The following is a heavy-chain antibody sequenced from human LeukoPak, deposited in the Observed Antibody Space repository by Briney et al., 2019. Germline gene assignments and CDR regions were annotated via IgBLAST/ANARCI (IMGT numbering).Heavy chain of an antibody. V-gene: IGHV3-23*01. D-gene: IGHD3/OR15-3a*01. CDR2: ISGSGRST. J-gene: IGHJ4*02. Sequence: PGGSLRLSCAASGFTFSSYAMSCVRQAPGKGLDWVSTISGSGRSTYYADSVKGRFTISRDNSKNTLYLQMNSLRAEDTAVYYCAKSGRTGYNTPFDYWGQGTLVTVSS. CDR1: GFTFSSYA. CDR3: AKSGRTGYNTPFDY.